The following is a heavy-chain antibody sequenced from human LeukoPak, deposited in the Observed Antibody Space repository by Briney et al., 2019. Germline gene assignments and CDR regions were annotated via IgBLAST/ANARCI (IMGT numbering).Heavy chain of an antibody. CDR1: GGTFSSYA. J-gene: IGHJ4*02. CDR3: ARPMVRGGAFDY. Sequence: SVKVSCKASGGTFSSYAISWVRQAPGQGLEWMGGIIPIFGTANYAQKFQGRVTITADESTSTAYMELSSLRSEDTAVYYCARPMVRGGAFDYWGQGTLVTVSS. V-gene: IGHV1-69*13. CDR2: IIPIFGTA. D-gene: IGHD3-10*01.